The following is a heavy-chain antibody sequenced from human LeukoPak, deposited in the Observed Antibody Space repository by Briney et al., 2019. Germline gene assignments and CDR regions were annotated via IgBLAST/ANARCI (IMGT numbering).Heavy chain of an antibody. J-gene: IGHJ4*02. Sequence: GGSLRLSCAASGFTFSSYAMSWVRQAPGKGLEWVSAISGSGGSTYYADSVKGRFTIPRDNSKNTLYLQMNSLRAEDTAVYYCAKADSGWYELDYWGQGTLVTVSS. V-gene: IGHV3-23*01. CDR2: ISGSGGST. D-gene: IGHD6-19*01. CDR3: AKADSGWYELDY. CDR1: GFTFSSYA.